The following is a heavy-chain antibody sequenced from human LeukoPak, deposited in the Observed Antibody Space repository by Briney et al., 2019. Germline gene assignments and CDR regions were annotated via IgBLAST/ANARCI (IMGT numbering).Heavy chain of an antibody. D-gene: IGHD4-17*01. CDR1: GGTFSSYA. V-gene: IGHV1-69*05. Sequence: ASVKVSCKASGGTFSSYAISWVLQAPGQGLEWMGRIIPIFGTANYAQKFQGRVTITTDESTSTAYMELSSLRSEDTAVYYCARDLHGDYVADYFDYWGQGTLVTASS. CDR2: IIPIFGTA. CDR3: ARDLHGDYVADYFDY. J-gene: IGHJ4*02.